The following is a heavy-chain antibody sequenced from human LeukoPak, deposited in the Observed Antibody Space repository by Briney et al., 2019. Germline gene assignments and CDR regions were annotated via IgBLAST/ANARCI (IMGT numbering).Heavy chain of an antibody. D-gene: IGHD2-15*01. CDR3: ALLGGAHCSDGSCSRE. CDR2: ISSDASIT. J-gene: IGHJ4*02. CDR1: GFTFNSYS. Sequence: QSGGSLRLSCAASGFTFNSYSMHWVRQAPGKGLEWVAVISSDASITYYADSVKGRFTISRDNSKNTLYLQMNSLRAEDTAVYYCALLGGAHCSDGSCSREWGQGTLVTVSS. V-gene: IGHV3-30*04.